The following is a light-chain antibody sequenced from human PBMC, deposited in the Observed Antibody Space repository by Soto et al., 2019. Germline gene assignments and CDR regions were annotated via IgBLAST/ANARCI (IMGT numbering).Light chain of an antibody. J-gene: IGKJ2*01. CDR2: DAS. V-gene: IGKV1-13*02. CDR3: QQFNSYPQT. Sequence: AIQLTQSPSSLSASVGDRVTITCRASQGISSALAWYQQKPGKAPKLLIYDASSLESGVPSRFSGSGSGPDFTLTISSLQPEDFATYYCQQFNSYPQTSGHGTKLEIK. CDR1: QGISSA.